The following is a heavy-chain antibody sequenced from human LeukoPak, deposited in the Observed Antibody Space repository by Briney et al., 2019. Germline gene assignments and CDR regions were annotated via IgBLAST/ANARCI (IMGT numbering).Heavy chain of an antibody. Sequence: ASVKVSCKASGYTFTSYGISWVRQAPGQGLEWMGWISAYNGNTNYAQKLQGRVTMTTDTSTSTAYMELRSLRSDDTAVYYCARDRSIVATSLDWFDPWGQGTLATVSS. J-gene: IGHJ5*02. CDR1: GYTFTSYG. V-gene: IGHV1-18*01. CDR3: ARDRSIVATSLDWFDP. D-gene: IGHD5-12*01. CDR2: ISAYNGNT.